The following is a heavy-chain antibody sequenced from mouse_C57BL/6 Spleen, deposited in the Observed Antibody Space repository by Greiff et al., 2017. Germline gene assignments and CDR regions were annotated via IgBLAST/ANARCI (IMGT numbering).Heavy chain of an antibody. V-gene: IGHV2-9-1*01. CDR2: IWTGGGT. CDR1: GFSLTSYA. Sequence: QVQLQQSGPGLVAPSQSLSITCTVSGFSLTSYAISWVRQPPGKGLEWLGVIWTGGGTNYNSALKSRLSISKDNSKSQVFLKMNSLQTDVTARYYSARGIVVAPYSAMGYWGQGTSVTVSS. D-gene: IGHD1-1*01. CDR3: ARGIVVAPYSAMGY. J-gene: IGHJ4*01.